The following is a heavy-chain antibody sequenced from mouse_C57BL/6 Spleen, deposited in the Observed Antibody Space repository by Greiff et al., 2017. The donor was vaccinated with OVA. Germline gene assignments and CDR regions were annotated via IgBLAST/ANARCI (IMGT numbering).Heavy chain of an antibody. CDR3: ARSEYSNYYFDY. CDR1: GYTFTSYW. V-gene: IGHV1-64*01. J-gene: IGHJ2*01. D-gene: IGHD2-5*01. Sequence: QVQLQQPGAELVKPGASVKLSCKASGYTFTSYWMHWVKQRPGQGLEWIGMIHPNSGSTNYNEKFKSKATLTVDRSSSTAYMQLSSLTSEDSAVYYCARSEYSNYYFDYWGQGTTLTVSS. CDR2: IHPNSGST.